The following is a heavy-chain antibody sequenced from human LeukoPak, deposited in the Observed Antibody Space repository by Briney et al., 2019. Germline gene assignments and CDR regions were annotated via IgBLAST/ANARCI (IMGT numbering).Heavy chain of an antibody. D-gene: IGHD2-15*01. CDR2: ISSSSSYI. V-gene: IGHV3-21*01. CDR3: ARDFAEYCSGGSCQAFGY. J-gene: IGHJ4*02. Sequence: PGGSLRLSCAASGFPFSSYSMNWVRQAPGKGLEWVSSISSSSSYIYYADSVKGRFTISRDNAKNSVYLQMNSLRPEDTAVYYCARDFAEYCSGGSCQAFGYWGQGTLVTVSS. CDR1: GFPFSSYS.